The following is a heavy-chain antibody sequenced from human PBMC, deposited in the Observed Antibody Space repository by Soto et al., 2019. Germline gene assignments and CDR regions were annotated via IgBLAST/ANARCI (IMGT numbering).Heavy chain of an antibody. D-gene: IGHD3-10*01. CDR3: AKDLFMARPTNWFDP. J-gene: IGHJ5*02. CDR1: GFTFSSYA. CDR2: IGGSGGST. Sequence: GGSLRLSCAASGFTFSSYAMSWVRQAPGKGLERVSAIGGSGGSTYYADSVKGRFTISRDNSKNTLYLQMNSLRAEDTAVYYCAKDLFMARPTNWFDPWGQGTLVTVSS. V-gene: IGHV3-23*01.